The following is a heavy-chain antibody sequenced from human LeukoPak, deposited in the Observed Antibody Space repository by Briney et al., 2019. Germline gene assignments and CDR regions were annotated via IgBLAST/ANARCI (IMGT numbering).Heavy chain of an antibody. D-gene: IGHD2-2*01. CDR2: MNLNSGDT. CDR3: ARVPVPAPRRGLYFDY. V-gene: IGHV1-8*01. CDR1: GYTFSSHD. Sequence: ASVKVSCKASGYTFSSHDIYWVRQAPGQGLEWMGWMNLNSGDTYYAQNFQGRFSIISDTSKSTTYMDLASLAPEDTAVYYCARVPVPAPRRGLYFDYWVQGTLITVSS. J-gene: IGHJ4*02.